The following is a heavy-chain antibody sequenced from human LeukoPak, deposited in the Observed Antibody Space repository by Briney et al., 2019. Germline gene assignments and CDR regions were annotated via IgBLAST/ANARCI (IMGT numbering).Heavy chain of an antibody. CDR2: ISGSGGST. CDR1: GFTFNNYA. V-gene: IGHV3-23*01. D-gene: IGHD6-13*01. CDR3: AKDPTRYSSSWYQFDY. Sequence: GGSLRLSCAASGFTFNNYAMSWVRQAPGKGLEWVSAISGSGGSTYYADSVKGRFTISRDNSKNTLYLQMNSLRAEDTAVYYCAKDPTRYSSSWYQFDYWGQGTLVTVSS. J-gene: IGHJ4*02.